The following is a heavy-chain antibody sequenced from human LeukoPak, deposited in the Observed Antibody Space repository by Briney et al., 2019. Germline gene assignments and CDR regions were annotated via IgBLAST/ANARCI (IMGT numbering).Heavy chain of an antibody. Sequence: SVKVSCKASGGTFSSYAISWVRQAPGQGLEWMGEIIPNFGTANYAQTFQGRVPITADASTSTANMELRSLRSEDTAVYYGARFGGSYYNYAFDIWGQGTMVTVSS. D-gene: IGHD1-26*01. CDR1: GGTFSSYA. J-gene: IGHJ3*02. CDR2: IIPNFGTA. CDR3: ARFGGSYYNYAFDI. V-gene: IGHV1-69*01.